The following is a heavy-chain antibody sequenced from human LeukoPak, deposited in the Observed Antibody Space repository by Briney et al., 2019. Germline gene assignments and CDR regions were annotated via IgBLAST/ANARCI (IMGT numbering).Heavy chain of an antibody. CDR3: ARITYDFWSGYYMPDDP. Sequence: ASVKVSCKASGYTFTNYGISWVRQAPGQGLEWVGWISIYNGNTDYAQKLRGRVTMTTDTSTSTAYMELRSLRSDDTAVYYCARITYDFWSGYYMPDDPWGQGTLVTVSS. CDR1: GYTFTNYG. D-gene: IGHD3-3*01. V-gene: IGHV1-18*01. CDR2: ISIYNGNT. J-gene: IGHJ5*02.